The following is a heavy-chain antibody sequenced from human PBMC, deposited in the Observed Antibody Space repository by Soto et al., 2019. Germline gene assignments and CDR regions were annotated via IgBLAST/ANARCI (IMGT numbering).Heavy chain of an antibody. CDR2: ISCSSSYT. CDR3: ARLYVVAPETDI. V-gene: IGHV3-11*06. CDR1: GFTFNDYY. J-gene: IGHJ3*02. Sequence: GGSPRISCAASGFTFNDYYVSGIRKATGKWLEWVSYISCSSSYTNYADSVKGRFTISRDNAKNSLYLQMNSLRAEDTAVYYCARLYVVAPETDIWGQGTMVTVSS. D-gene: IGHD2-15*01.